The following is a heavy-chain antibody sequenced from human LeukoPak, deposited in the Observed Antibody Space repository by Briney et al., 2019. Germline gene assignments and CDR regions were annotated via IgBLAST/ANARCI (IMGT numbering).Heavy chain of an antibody. CDR1: GNYW. Sequence: GGSLRLSCAASGNYWMHWVRQAPGKGLVWVSHINSDGSWTGYADSVKGRFTISKDNAKNTVYLQMNNLRAEDTAVYYCVSFYETHWGRGTLVTVSS. CDR2: INSDGSWT. D-gene: IGHD2-2*01. CDR3: VSFYETH. V-gene: IGHV3-74*01. J-gene: IGHJ4*02.